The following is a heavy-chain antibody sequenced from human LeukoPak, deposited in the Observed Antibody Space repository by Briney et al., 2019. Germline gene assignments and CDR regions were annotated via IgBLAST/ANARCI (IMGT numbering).Heavy chain of an antibody. CDR3: ARDRGYDFWSGYFYGMDV. CDR2: ISAYNGNT. J-gene: IGHJ6*02. CDR1: GYTLTSYG. V-gene: IGHV1-18*01. D-gene: IGHD3-3*01. Sequence: ASVKVSCKASGYTLTSYGISWVRQAPGQGLEWMGWISAYNGNTNYAQKLQGRVTMTTDTSTSTAYMELRSLRSDDTAVYYCARDRGYDFWSGYFYGMDVWGQGTTVTVSS.